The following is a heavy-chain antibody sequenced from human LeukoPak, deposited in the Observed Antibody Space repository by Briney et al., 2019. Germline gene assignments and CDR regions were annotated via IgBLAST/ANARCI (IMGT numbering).Heavy chain of an antibody. CDR3: ESEGSLDY. CDR1: GFAFDGYA. Sequence: PGRSLRLSCAASGFAFDGYAMHWVRQGPGKGLEWVSGISWNSGSIGYADSVKGRFTISRDNAKNSLYLQMNSLRAEDTAVYYCESEGSLDYWGQGTLLTVSS. CDR2: ISWNSGSI. V-gene: IGHV3-9*01. J-gene: IGHJ4*02.